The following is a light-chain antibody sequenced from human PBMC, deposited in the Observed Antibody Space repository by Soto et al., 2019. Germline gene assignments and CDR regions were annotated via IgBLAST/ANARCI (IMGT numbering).Light chain of an antibody. V-gene: IGKV1-5*01. Sequence: IQMTQSPSTLSASIGDRVTITCRASQSINNRLAWYQPMPGKPPNLLIYDASSLESGVPSRFRGIGSETEFTLTISGLQPDDFATYYCQQFIDGWTFGQGTKVEIK. J-gene: IGKJ1*01. CDR1: QSINNR. CDR3: QQFIDGWT. CDR2: DAS.